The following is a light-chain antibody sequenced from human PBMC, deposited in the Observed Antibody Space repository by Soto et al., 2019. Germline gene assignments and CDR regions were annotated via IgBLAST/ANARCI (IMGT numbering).Light chain of an antibody. CDR3: PSYDIRRSGV. CDR2: GNS. J-gene: IGLJ2*01. V-gene: IGLV1-40*01. Sequence: QSVLTQPPSVSGAPGQRVTISCTGSSSNIGAGYGVHWYQQLPGTAPKLLIYGNSNRPSGVPDRFSGSKSGTSASLAITGLQEEEEADYYCPSYDIRRSGVFGGGTKLTVL. CDR1: SSNIGAGYG.